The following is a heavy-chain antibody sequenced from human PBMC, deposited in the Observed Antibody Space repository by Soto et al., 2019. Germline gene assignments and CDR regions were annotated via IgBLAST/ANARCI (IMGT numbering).Heavy chain of an antibody. J-gene: IGHJ6*02. V-gene: IGHV1-69*01. D-gene: IGHD2-15*01. CDR2: IIPIFGTA. Sequence: QVQLVQSGAEVKKPGSSVKVSCKASGGTFSSYAISWVRQAPGQGLEWMGVIIPIFGTANYAQKFQGRVTITADQSTSTAYMELSSLRSEDTAVYYCARDRRYCSGGSCYSIGDYYYGMDVWGQGTTVTVSS. CDR3: ARDRRYCSGGSCYSIGDYYYGMDV. CDR1: GGTFSSYA.